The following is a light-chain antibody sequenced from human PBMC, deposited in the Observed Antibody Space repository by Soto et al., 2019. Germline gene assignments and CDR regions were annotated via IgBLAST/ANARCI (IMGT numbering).Light chain of an antibody. V-gene: IGLV1-44*01. CDR1: SSNIGSNT. CDR2: SNN. CDR3: EAWDDSLNGDVV. Sequence: QPVLTQPPSASGTPGQRVTISCSGSSSNIGSNTVNWYQQLPGTAPKLLIYSNNQRPSGVPDRFSGSKSGTSASLAISGLQSEDEADYYCEAWDDSLNGDVVFGGGTKVTVL. J-gene: IGLJ2*01.